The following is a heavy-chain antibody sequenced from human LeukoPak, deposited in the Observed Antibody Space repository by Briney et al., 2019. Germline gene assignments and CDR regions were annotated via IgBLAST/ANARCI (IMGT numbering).Heavy chain of an antibody. CDR2: IYYSGST. J-gene: IGHJ4*02. CDR3: AREEQLDYFDY. CDR1: GGSISSYY. D-gene: IGHD6-6*01. V-gene: IGHV4-59*01. Sequence: SETLSLTCTVSGGSISSYYWSWSRQPPGKGLEWIGYIYYSGSTNYNPSLKSRVTISVDTSKNQFSLKLSSVTAADTAVYYCAREEQLDYFDYWGQGTLVTVSS.